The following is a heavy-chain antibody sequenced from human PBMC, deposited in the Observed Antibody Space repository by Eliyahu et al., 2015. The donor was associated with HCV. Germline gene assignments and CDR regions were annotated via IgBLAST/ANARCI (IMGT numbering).Heavy chain of an antibody. CDR3: ARVSFGFLEWLNYWYFDL. CDR2: ISSSSSTI. D-gene: IGHD3-3*01. J-gene: IGHJ2*01. CDR1: GFTFSSYS. Sequence: EVQLVESGGGLVQPGGSLRLSCAASGFTFSSYSMNWVRQAPGKGLEWVSYISSSSSTIYYADSVKGRFTISRDNAKNSLYLQMNSLRDEDTAVYYCARVSFGFLEWLNYWYFDLWGRGTLVTVSS. V-gene: IGHV3-48*02.